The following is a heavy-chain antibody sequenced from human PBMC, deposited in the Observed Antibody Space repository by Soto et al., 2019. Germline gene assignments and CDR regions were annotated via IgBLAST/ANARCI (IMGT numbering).Heavy chain of an antibody. D-gene: IGHD1-26*01. J-gene: IGHJ6*01. CDR2: ISYDGSNK. CDR1: GFTFSSYA. Sequence: QVQLVESGGGVVQPGRSLRLSCAASGFTFSSYAMHWVRQAPGKGLEWVAVISYDGSNKYYADSVKGRFTISRDNSKNTLYLQMNSLRAEDTAVYYCARGERRNYYYYYGMDVW. V-gene: IGHV3-30-3*01. CDR3: ARGERRNYYYYYGMDV.